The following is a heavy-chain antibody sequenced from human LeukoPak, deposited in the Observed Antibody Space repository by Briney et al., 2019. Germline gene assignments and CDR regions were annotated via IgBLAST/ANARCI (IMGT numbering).Heavy chain of an antibody. J-gene: IGHJ4*02. CDR3: ARDPLWFGEVGYYFDY. CDR2: ISGSGGST. V-gene: IGHV3-23*01. D-gene: IGHD3-10*01. CDR1: GFTFSRNG. Sequence: PGGSLRLSCAASGFTFSRNGMTWVRQAPGKGLEWVSAISGSGGSTYYADSVKGRFTISRDNAKNSLYLQMNSLRAEDTAVYYCARDPLWFGEVGYYFDYWGQGTLVTVSS.